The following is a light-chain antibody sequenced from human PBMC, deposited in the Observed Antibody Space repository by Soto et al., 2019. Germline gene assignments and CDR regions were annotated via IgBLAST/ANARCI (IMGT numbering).Light chain of an antibody. CDR2: EVS. Sequence: QSALTQPPSASGSPGQSVTISCTGTSSDVGAYNYVSWYQQYPGKAPKLMIYEVSKRPSGVPDRFSGSKSGKTASLTVSGLQPEDEVDYYCTSYAGNNIWVFGGGTKLTVL. V-gene: IGLV2-8*01. CDR3: TSYAGNNIWV. CDR1: SSDVGAYNY. J-gene: IGLJ3*02.